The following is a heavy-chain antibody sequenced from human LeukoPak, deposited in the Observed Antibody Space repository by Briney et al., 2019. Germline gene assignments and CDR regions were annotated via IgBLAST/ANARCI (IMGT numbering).Heavy chain of an antibody. CDR3: ARDAGSTVTSLGYYYYYYYMDV. CDR2: ISGSGGST. CDR1: GFTFSSYG. D-gene: IGHD4-17*01. J-gene: IGHJ6*03. Sequence: PGGSLRLSCAASGFTFSSYGMSWVRQAPGKGLEWVSAISGSGGSTYYADSVKGRFTISRDNSKNTLYLQMNSLRAEDTAVYYCARDAGSTVTSLGYYYYYYYMDVWGKGTTVTVSS. V-gene: IGHV3-23*01.